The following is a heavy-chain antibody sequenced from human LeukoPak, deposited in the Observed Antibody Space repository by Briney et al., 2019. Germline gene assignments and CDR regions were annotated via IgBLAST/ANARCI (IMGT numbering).Heavy chain of an antibody. CDR3: ARVHCSSTSCSREDYYYYMDV. D-gene: IGHD2-2*01. CDR1: GYSISGGYY. CDR2: IYHSGST. V-gene: IGHV4-38-2*01. J-gene: IGHJ6*03. Sequence: SETLSLTCAVSGYSISGGYYWGWIRQPPGKGLEWIGSIYHSGSTYYNPSLKSRVTISVDTSKNQFSLKLSSVTAADTAVYYCARVHCSSTSCSREDYYYYMDVWGKGTTVTVSS.